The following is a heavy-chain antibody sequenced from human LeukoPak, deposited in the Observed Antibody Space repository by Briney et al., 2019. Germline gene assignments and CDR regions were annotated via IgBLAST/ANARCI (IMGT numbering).Heavy chain of an antibody. Sequence: GGSLRLSCAASGFTFNSYGMNWFRQAPGKGLEWISYINSVGGTTFYADSVKGRFTISRDNANNTLYLQMNSLRAEDAAIYYCARSHMYGDYGEDIWGHGTVVAVSS. D-gene: IGHD3-10*02. J-gene: IGHJ3*02. CDR2: INSVGGTT. CDR3: ARSHMYGDYGEDI. V-gene: IGHV3-48*03. CDR1: GFTFNSYG.